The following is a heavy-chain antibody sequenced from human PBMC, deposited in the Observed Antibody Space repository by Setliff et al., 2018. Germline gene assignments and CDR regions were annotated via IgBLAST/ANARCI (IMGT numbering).Heavy chain of an antibody. Sequence: SETLSLTCTVSGGSISSGDYYWSWIRQPPGKGLEWSAYIYYIGSTYYNPSLKSRVTMSIDTSKNQFSLRLNSVTAADMAVYYCARSFSRREKFLLDYWGQGALVTVSS. V-gene: IGHV4-30-4*08. CDR3: ARSFSRREKFLLDY. J-gene: IGHJ4*02. CDR2: IYYIGST. CDR1: GGSISSGDYY.